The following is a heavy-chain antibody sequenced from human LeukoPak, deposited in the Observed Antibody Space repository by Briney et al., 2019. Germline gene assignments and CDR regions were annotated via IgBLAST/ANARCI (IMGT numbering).Heavy chain of an antibody. CDR3: ARTYSSSSGAFDY. CDR2: IYYSGST. J-gene: IGHJ4*02. CDR1: GGSIRSGSHY. D-gene: IGHD6-6*01. V-gene: IGHV4-31*03. Sequence: SETLSLTCTVSGGSIRSGSHYWAWIRQPPGKGLEWIGYIYYSGSTYYNPSLKSRVTISVDTSKNQFSLKLSSVTAADTAVYYCARTYSSSSGAFDYWGQGTLVTVSS.